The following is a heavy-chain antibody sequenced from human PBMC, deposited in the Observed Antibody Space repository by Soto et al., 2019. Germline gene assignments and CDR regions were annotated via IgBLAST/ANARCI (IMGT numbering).Heavy chain of an antibody. Sequence: PSETLSLTCTVSGGSISSSSYYWGWIRQPPGKGLEWIGYIYYSGSTNYNPSLKSRVTISVDTSKNQFSLKLSSVTAADTAVYYCARGGTTGDYFDYWGQGTLVTVSS. D-gene: IGHD2-8*02. J-gene: IGHJ4*02. CDR2: IYYSGST. CDR1: GGSISSSSYY. V-gene: IGHV4-61*05. CDR3: ARGGTTGDYFDY.